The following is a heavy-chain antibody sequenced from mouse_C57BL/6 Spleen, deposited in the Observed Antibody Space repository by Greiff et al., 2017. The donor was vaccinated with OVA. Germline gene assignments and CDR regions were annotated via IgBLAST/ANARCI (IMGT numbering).Heavy chain of an antibody. J-gene: IGHJ2*01. V-gene: IGHV5-9*01. D-gene: IGHD1-3*01. CDR2: ISGGGGNT. CDR1: GFTFSSYT. CDR3: ARVELLYFDY. Sequence: EVKLMESGGGLVKPGGSLKLSCAASGFTFSSYTMSWVRQTPEKRLEWVATISGGGGNTYYPDSVKGRFTISRDNAKNTLYLQMSSLRSEDTALYYCARVELLYFDYWGQGTTLTVSS.